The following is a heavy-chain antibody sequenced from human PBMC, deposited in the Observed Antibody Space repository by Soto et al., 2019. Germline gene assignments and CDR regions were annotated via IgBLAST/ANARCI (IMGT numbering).Heavy chain of an antibody. CDR1: GFTFSSYA. V-gene: IGHV3-30-3*01. D-gene: IGHD2-15*01. Sequence: PGGSLRLSCAASGFTFSSYAMHWVRQAPGKGLEWVAVISYDGSNKYYADSVKGRFTISRDNSKNTLYLQMNSLRAEDTAVYYCASALSQIYYSGGSCYSAYFDYWGQGTLVTVSS. CDR2: ISYDGSNK. J-gene: IGHJ4*02. CDR3: ASALSQIYYSGGSCYSAYFDY.